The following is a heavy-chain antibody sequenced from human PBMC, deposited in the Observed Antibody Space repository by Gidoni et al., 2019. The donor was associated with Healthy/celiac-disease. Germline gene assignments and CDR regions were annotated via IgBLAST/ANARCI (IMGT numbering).Heavy chain of an antibody. V-gene: IGHV3-30-3*01. CDR2: ISYDGSNK. Sequence: QAQLVESGGGVVQPGRSLRLSCAASGFTFSSYAMHWVRQAPGKGLEWVAVISYDGSNKYYADSVKGRFTISRDNSKNTLYLQMNSLRAEDTAVYYCAKTYSSSWYGGDFDYWGQGTLVTVSS. CDR1: GFTFSSYA. J-gene: IGHJ4*02. D-gene: IGHD6-13*01. CDR3: AKTYSSSWYGGDFDY.